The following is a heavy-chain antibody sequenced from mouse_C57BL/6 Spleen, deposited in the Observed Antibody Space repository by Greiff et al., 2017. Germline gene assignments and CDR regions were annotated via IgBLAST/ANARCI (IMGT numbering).Heavy chain of an antibody. CDR1: GYTFTSYW. J-gene: IGHJ4*01. V-gene: IGHV1-7*01. D-gene: IGHD2-4*01. CDR2: INPSSGYT. CDR3: ARSYDYAMDD. Sequence: QVQLQQSGAELAKPGASVKLSCKASGYTFTSYWMHWVKQRPGQGLEWIGYINPSSGYTKYNQKFKDKATLTVDKSSSTAYMQLSSLTYEDSAVYYCARSYDYAMDDWGQGTSVTVSS.